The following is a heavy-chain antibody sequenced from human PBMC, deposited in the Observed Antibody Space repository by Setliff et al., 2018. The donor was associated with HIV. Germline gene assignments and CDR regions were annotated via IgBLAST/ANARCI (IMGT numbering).Heavy chain of an antibody. CDR1: GFTFSSYT. CDR2: IKQDGSEK. J-gene: IGHJ4*02. D-gene: IGHD3-3*01. CDR3: ARDYTFWSGHPYYFDY. Sequence: PGGSLRLSCAISGFTFSSYTMHWVRQAPGKGLEWVANIKQDGSEKYYVDSVKGRFTISRDNAKNSLYLQMHSLRVEDTAIYYCARDYTFWSGHPYYFDYWGQGTLVTVSS. V-gene: IGHV3-7*01.